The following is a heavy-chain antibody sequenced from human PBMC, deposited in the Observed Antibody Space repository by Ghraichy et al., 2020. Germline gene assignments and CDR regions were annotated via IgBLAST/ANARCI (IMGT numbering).Heavy chain of an antibody. CDR3: ARILRSGEVGATTPYDAFDI. CDR1: GFSLSTSGMC. D-gene: IGHD1-26*01. V-gene: IGHV2-70*01. J-gene: IGHJ3*02. Sequence: SGPTLVKPTQTLTLTCTFSGFSLSTSGMCVSWIRQPPGKALEWLALIDWDYDKFYSTSLKTRLTISKDTSKNQVVLTMTNVDPVDTATYFCARILRSGEVGATTPYDAFDIWGQGTMVTVSS. CDR2: IDWDYDK.